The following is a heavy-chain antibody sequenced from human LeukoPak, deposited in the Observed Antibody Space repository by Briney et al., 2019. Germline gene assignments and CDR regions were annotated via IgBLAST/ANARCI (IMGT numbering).Heavy chain of an antibody. CDR1: GGTFSSYA. CDR2: IIPILGTA. CDR3: ARELRIFGDLKGAFDI. J-gene: IGHJ3*02. D-gene: IGHD3-3*01. Sequence: GASVKVSCKASGGTFSSYAISWVRQAPGQGLEWMGRIIPILGTANYAQKFQGRVTITADESTSTAYMELSSLRSEDTAVYYCARELRIFGDLKGAFDIWGQGTMVTVSS. V-gene: IGHV1-69*11.